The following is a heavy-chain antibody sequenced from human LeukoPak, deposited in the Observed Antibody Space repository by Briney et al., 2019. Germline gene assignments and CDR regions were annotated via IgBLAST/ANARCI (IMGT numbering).Heavy chain of an antibody. CDR2: ISGSGGST. J-gene: IGHJ4*02. CDR1: GFTLSSYA. Sequence: PGGSLRLSCAASGFTLSSYAMSWVRQAPGKGPEWVSAISGSGGSTFYADSVKGRFTISRDNSKSTLYLQMNSLRAEDAAVYHCAKMGGGSYLFYFDYWGQGTLVTVSS. D-gene: IGHD1-26*01. V-gene: IGHV3-23*01. CDR3: AKMGGGSYLFYFDY.